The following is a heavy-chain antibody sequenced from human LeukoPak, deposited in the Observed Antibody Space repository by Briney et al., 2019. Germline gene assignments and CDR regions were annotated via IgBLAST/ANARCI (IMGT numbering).Heavy chain of an antibody. V-gene: IGHV3-74*01. CDR1: GFTFSSYW. CDR2: INSDGSST. J-gene: IGHJ4*02. Sequence: GGSLRLSCAASGFTFSSYWMHWVRQAPGKGLVWVSRINSDGSSTSYADSVKGRFTISRDNAKNTLYLQMNSLRAEDTAVYYCARAGRSRGYYFDYWGQGTLVTVSS. CDR3: ARAGRSRGYYFDY. D-gene: IGHD1-26*01.